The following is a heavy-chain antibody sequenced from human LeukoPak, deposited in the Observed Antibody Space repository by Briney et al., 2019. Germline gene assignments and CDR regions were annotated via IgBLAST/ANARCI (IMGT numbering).Heavy chain of an antibody. J-gene: IGHJ6*02. V-gene: IGHV1-3*01. CDR1: GYTFTSYA. CDR2: INAGNGNT. Sequence: GASVKVSCKASGYTFTSYAMHWVRQAPGQRLEWMGWINAGNGNTKYSQKFQGRVTITRDTSASTAYMELSSLRSEDTAVYYCARDYPVGLRGYAYGMDVWGQGTTVTVSS. D-gene: IGHD5-12*01. CDR3: ARDYPVGLRGYAYGMDV.